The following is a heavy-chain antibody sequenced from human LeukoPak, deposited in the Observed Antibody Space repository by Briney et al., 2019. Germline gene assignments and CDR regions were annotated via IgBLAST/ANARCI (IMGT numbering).Heavy chain of an antibody. J-gene: IGHJ6*03. V-gene: IGHV1-46*01. CDR1: GYSFTSYY. CDR3: ARDGPGYTSSSTDYMDV. D-gene: IGHD6-13*01. Sequence: ASVKVSCKASGYSFTSYYIHRVRQAPGQGLEWMGIINPSSGSTRYAQEFQGRVTLTRDTSTSTVYMEVSSLRSEDTAVYYCARDGPGYTSSSTDYMDVWGKGTTVTVSS. CDR2: INPSSGST.